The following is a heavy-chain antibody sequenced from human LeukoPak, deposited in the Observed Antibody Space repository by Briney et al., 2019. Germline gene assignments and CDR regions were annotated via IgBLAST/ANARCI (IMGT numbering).Heavy chain of an antibody. Sequence: SETLSLTCAVYGGSFSGYYWSWIRQPPGKGLEWIGEINHSGSINYNPSLKSRVTISVDTSKNQFSLKLSSVTAADTAVYYCARGRGIYSSSWSGFRYYFDYWGQGTLVTVSS. J-gene: IGHJ4*02. CDR3: ARGRGIYSSSWSGFRYYFDY. CDR2: INHSGSI. CDR1: GGSFSGYY. V-gene: IGHV4-34*01. D-gene: IGHD6-13*01.